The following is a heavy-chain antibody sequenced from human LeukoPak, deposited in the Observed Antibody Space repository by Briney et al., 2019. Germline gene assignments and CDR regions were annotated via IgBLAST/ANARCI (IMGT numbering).Heavy chain of an antibody. V-gene: IGHV5-51*01. CDR1: GYSFTSYW. Sequence: GESLKISCKGSGYSFTSYWIGWVRQMPGKGLEWMGIIHPGDSNTRYRPSFQGQVTISADKSIITAYLQWSSLKASDTAMYYCARHRFYYYMDVWGKGTTVTISS. J-gene: IGHJ6*03. CDR2: IHPGDSNT. CDR3: ARHRFYYYMDV.